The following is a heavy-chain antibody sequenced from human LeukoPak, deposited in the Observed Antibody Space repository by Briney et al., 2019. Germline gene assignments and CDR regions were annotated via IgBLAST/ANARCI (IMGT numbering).Heavy chain of an antibody. Sequence: SETLSLTCAGYGGSFSGYYWSWIRQPPGKGLEWIGEINHSGSNDYNPYLKSRVTISVDTPKLQFSLKLSSVTAADTAVYYCARGTWQRLDYWGQGTLATVS. CDR3: ARGTWQRLDY. V-gene: IGHV4-34*01. CDR2: INHSGSN. D-gene: IGHD6-25*01. CDR1: GGSFSGYY. J-gene: IGHJ4*02.